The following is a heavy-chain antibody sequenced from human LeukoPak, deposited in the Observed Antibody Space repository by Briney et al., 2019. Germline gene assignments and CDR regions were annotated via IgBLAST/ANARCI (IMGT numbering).Heavy chain of an antibody. D-gene: IGHD2-2*01. CDR2: IYYSGST. Sequence: SETLSLTCTVSGGSVSSSTYYWGWIRQPPGKGLEWIGSIYYSGSTYYNPSLKRRVTISVDTSKNQFSLKLTSATAADTAVYYCARRMGYCSSTSCSPYYYGLDVWGQGTTVAVSS. CDR1: GGSVSSSTYY. J-gene: IGHJ6*02. V-gene: IGHV4-39*01. CDR3: ARRMGYCSSTSCSPYYYGLDV.